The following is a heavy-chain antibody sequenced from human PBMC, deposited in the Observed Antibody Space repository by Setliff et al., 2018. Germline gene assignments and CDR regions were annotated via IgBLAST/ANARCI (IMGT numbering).Heavy chain of an antibody. CDR1: GGSISSGNYY. V-gene: IGHV4-61*09. CDR2: ILSKGST. Sequence: PSETLSLTCTVSGGSISSGNYYWSWIRQPAGNAPEWIAHILSKGSTNNNPSLKSRVTMYIDSSKNQMSLRMTSVTAAYTAVYYCARHVGSRSRGYNYYYYYMDVWGKGTTVTVSS. D-gene: IGHD3-10*01. J-gene: IGHJ6*03. CDR3: ARHVGSRSRGYNYYYYYMDV.